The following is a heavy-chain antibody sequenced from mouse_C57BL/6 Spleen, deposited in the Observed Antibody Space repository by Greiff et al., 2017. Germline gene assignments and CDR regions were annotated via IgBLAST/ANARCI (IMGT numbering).Heavy chain of an antibody. Sequence: VQLQQPGAELVMPGASVKLSCKASGYTFNSYWMHWVKQRPGQGLEWIGEIDPSDSDTNYKQKFKGKSTLTVGKSSSTAYMQLSSLTSEDSAVYYCARNYDAMDYWGQGTSVTVSS. J-gene: IGHJ4*01. CDR1: GYTFNSYW. CDR3: ARNYDAMDY. CDR2: IDPSDSDT. V-gene: IGHV1-69*01.